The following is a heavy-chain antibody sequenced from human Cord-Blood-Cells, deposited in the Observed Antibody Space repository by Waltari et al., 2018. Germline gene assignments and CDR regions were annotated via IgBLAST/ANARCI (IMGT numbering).Heavy chain of an antibody. CDR3: ATTSQYGSGSYFAFDI. CDR1: GGSISSYY. Sequence: QVQLQESGPGLVKPSETLSLTCTVSGGSISSYYWSWIRQPPGKGLEWIGYIYYSGSTTYNPSLKSRVTISVDTSKNQFSLKLSSVTAADTAVYYCATTSQYGSGSYFAFDIWGQGTMVTVSS. CDR2: IYYSGST. V-gene: IGHV4-59*01. J-gene: IGHJ3*02. D-gene: IGHD3-10*01.